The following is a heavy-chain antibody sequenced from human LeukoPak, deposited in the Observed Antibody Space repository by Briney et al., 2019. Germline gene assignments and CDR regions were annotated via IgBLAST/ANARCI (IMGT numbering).Heavy chain of an antibody. CDR3: AGHGSGWYSFDY. V-gene: IGHV4-61*02. CDR1: GGSISSGSYY. D-gene: IGHD6-19*01. J-gene: IGHJ4*02. Sequence: PSETLSLTCTVSGGSISSGSYYWSWIQQPAGKGLEWIGRIYTSGSTNYNPSLKSRVTISVDTSKNQFSLKLSSVTAADTAVYYCAGHGSGWYSFDYWGQGTLVTVSS. CDR2: IYTSGST.